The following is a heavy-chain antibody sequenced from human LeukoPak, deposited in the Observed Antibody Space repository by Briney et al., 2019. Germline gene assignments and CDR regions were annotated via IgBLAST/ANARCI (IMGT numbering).Heavy chain of an antibody. CDR3: ARDSLGFDY. D-gene: IGHD7-27*01. CDR1: GFTFSSYW. Sequence: PGGSLRLSCAASGFTFSSYWMNWARQAPGKGLEWVASINHNGNVNYYVDSVKGRFTISRDNAKNSLYLQMNSLRAEDTAVYYCARDSLGFDYWGQGTLVTVSS. J-gene: IGHJ4*02. CDR2: INHNGNVN. V-gene: IGHV3-7*01.